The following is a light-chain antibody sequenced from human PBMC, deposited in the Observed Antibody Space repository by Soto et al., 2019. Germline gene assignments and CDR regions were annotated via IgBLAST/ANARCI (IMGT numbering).Light chain of an antibody. CDR2: GNR. CDR1: SSDVGGYNY. V-gene: IGLV1-40*01. CDR3: QSYDSSLSGSKVV. J-gene: IGLJ2*01. Sequence: QSVLTQPASVSGSPGQSITISCTGTSSDVGGYNYVSWYQQLPGTAPKLVIYGNRNRPSGVPDRFSGSKSGTSASLAITGLQAEDEADYYCQSYDSSLSGSKVVFGGGTKLTVL.